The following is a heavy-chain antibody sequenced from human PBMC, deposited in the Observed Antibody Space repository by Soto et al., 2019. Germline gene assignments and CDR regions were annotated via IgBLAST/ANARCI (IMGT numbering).Heavy chain of an antibody. Sequence: GGSLRLSCAASGFTFSSYAMSWVRQAPGKGLEWVSAISGSGGSTYYADSVKGRFTISRDNSKNTLYLQMNSLRAEDTAVHYCATLGIAAAGNPFDYWGQGTLVTVSS. J-gene: IGHJ4*02. V-gene: IGHV3-23*01. CDR1: GFTFSSYA. D-gene: IGHD6-13*01. CDR3: ATLGIAAAGNPFDY. CDR2: ISGSGGST.